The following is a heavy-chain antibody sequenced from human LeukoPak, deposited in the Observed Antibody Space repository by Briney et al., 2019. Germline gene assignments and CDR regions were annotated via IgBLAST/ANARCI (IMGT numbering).Heavy chain of an antibody. Sequence: GGSLRLSCAGSGFTFSSYAMSWVRQAPGKGLEWVLAISGSGGTTYYADSVKGRFTISRDNSKNTLYLQMNSLRAEDTAVYYCAKDTSGSYFTGDYWGQGTLVTVSS. CDR1: GFTFSSYA. CDR3: AKDTSGSYFTGDY. D-gene: IGHD3-22*01. J-gene: IGHJ4*02. V-gene: IGHV3-23*01. CDR2: ISGSGGTT.